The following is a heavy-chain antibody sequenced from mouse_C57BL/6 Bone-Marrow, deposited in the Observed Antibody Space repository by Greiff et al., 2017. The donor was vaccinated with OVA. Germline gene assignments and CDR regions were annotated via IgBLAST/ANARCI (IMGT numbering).Heavy chain of an antibody. J-gene: IGHJ2*01. CDR1: GFTFSSYG. CDR2: ISSGGSYT. D-gene: IGHD1-1*01. Sequence: EVKVVESGGDLVKPGGSLKLSCAASGFTFSSYGLSWVRQTPDKRLEWVATISSGGSYTYYPDRVKGRFTISRDKTKNTLYLQMSRLKAEDTAMYYCAKRGTTVVGKVYYFDYWGQGTTLTVSS. V-gene: IGHV5-6*01. CDR3: AKRGTTVVGKVYYFDY.